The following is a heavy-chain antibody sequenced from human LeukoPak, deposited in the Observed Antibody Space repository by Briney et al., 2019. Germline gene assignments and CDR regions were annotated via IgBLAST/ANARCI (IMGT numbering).Heavy chain of an antibody. J-gene: IGHJ4*02. Sequence: LSLTCTVSGGSISSYYWSWIRQAPGKGLEWVSGISWNSGSIGYADSVKGRFTISRDNAKNSLYLQMNSLRAEDTALYYCARGADSSSWYFDYWGQGTLVTVSS. CDR2: ISWNSGSI. D-gene: IGHD6-13*01. V-gene: IGHV3-9*01. CDR1: GGSISSYY. CDR3: ARGADSSSWYFDY.